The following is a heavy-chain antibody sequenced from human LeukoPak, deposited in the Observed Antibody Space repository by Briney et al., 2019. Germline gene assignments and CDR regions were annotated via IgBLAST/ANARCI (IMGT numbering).Heavy chain of an antibody. V-gene: IGHV6-1*01. Sequence: SQTLSLTCAIFGDSVSSDSGAWNWIRQSPSRGLEWLGRTYYRSKWFDDYAVSVKSRMTIKADTSKNQFSLQLNSVIPEDTAVYYCAREFEHQLAYDAFDIWGQGTMVTVSS. J-gene: IGHJ3*02. CDR2: TYYRSKWFD. CDR1: GDSVSSDSGA. CDR3: AREFEHQLAYDAFDI. D-gene: IGHD6-13*01.